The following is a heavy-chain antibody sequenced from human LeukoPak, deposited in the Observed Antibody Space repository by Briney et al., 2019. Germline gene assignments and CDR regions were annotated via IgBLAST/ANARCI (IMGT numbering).Heavy chain of an antibody. Sequence: PSETLSLTCTVSGGFISSSSYYWGWIRQPPGKGLEWIGSIYYSGSTYHNPSLKSRVTISVDTSKNQFSLKLSSVTAADTAVYYCARSRGIAGYFDYWGQGTLVTVSS. V-gene: IGHV4-39*01. D-gene: IGHD1-26*01. CDR1: GGFISSSSYY. J-gene: IGHJ4*02. CDR3: ARSRGIAGYFDY. CDR2: IYYSGST.